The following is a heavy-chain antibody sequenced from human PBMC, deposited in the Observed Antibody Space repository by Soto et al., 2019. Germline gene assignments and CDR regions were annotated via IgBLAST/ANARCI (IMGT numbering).Heavy chain of an antibody. D-gene: IGHD6-19*01. CDR1: GYTFTSYA. CDR3: ARGLSVMQWLVTDFDY. J-gene: IGHJ4*02. V-gene: IGHV1-3*01. Sequence: QVQLVQSGAEVKKPGASVKVSCKASGYTFTSYAMHWVRHAPGQRLEWMGWINAGNGNTKYSQKFQGRVTITRDTSSNTAYMELSSLRSEAKAVYYCARGLSVMQWLVTDFDYWGQGTLVTVSS. CDR2: INAGNGNT.